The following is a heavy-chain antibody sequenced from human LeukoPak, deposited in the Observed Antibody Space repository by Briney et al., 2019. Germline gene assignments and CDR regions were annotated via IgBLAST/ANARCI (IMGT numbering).Heavy chain of an antibody. D-gene: IGHD3-16*02. J-gene: IGHJ4*02. CDR2: ISYTGST. V-gene: IGHV4-59*08. CDR3: ASVRGLGVITPYLDY. Sequence: TSETLSLTCTVSGGSINSDHWSWIRQPPGKGLEWIGCISYTGSTHYNPSLKSRVTILVDTSKNHFSLKLSSVTAADTAVYYCASVRGLGVITPYLDYWGQGTLATVSS. CDR1: GGSINSDH.